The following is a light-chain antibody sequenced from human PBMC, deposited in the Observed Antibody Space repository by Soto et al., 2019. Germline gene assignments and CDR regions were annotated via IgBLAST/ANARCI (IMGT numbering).Light chain of an antibody. J-gene: IGKJ1*01. Sequence: DIQMTQSPSTLSASVGDRVTITCRASQSISTWLAWYQQEPGKAPKLLIHKASSLQSGVPSRFSGSGSGTDFTLTISSLHPDDFETYYCQQYNSYSPTFGQGTTVDIK. CDR1: QSISTW. V-gene: IGKV1-5*03. CDR2: KAS. CDR3: QQYNSYSPT.